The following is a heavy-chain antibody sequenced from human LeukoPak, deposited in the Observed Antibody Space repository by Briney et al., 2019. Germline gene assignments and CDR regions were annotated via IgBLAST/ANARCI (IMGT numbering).Heavy chain of an antibody. V-gene: IGHV3-23*01. CDR2: LSGSGHGT. Sequence: PGGSLRLSCAASGFTFSTYAMSWVRQAPGRGLEWVSSLSGSGHGTYYADSVKGRFTISRANSENTLYLQMNSLRAEDTAIYYCAKGMNNAPEYWGQGTLVTVSS. CDR1: GFTFSTYA. J-gene: IGHJ4*02. CDR3: AKGMNNAPEY. D-gene: IGHD1-14*01.